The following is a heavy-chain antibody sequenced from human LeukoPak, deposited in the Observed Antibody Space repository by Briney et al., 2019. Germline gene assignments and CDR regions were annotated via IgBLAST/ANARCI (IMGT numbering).Heavy chain of an antibody. J-gene: IGHJ4*02. CDR3: ARMGYDFWSGYSDY. V-gene: IGHV4-39*01. Sequence: TSSETLSLTCAVSGGSISSGIYYWGWIRQPPGKGLEWIGSVFYGGSTYYNPSLKSRVTISVDTSKNQFSLKLSSVTAADTAVYYCARMGYDFWSGYSDYWGQGTLVTVSS. CDR1: GGSISSGIYY. D-gene: IGHD3-3*01. CDR2: VFYGGST.